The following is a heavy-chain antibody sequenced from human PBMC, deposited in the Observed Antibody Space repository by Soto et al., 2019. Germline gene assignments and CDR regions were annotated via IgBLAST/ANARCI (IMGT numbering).Heavy chain of an antibody. CDR3: AKDLGYCSGGSCYTTLQTLHGDY. D-gene: IGHD2-15*01. V-gene: IGHV3-30*18. J-gene: IGHJ4*02. CDR2: ISYDGSNK. CDR1: GFTFSSYG. Sequence: PGGSLRLSCAASGFTFSSYGMHWVRQAPGKGLEWVAVISYDGSNKYYADSVKGRFTISRDNSKNTLYLQMNSLRAEDTAVYYCAKDLGYCSGGSCYTTLQTLHGDYWGQGTLVTVSS.